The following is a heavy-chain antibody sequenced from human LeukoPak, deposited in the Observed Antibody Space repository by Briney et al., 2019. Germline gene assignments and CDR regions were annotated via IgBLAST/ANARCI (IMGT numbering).Heavy chain of an antibody. CDR3: ARSGSTGYSLDY. CDR1: GYSFTVYF. CDR2: IDPNSGDT. D-gene: IGHD3-22*01. J-gene: IGHJ4*02. V-gene: IGHV1-2*02. Sequence: ASVTVSCKASGYSFTVYFIHWVRQAPGQGLEWMGCIDPNSGDTKYAQKFQGRVSMPSDASTRTAYMELSRLRSDDTAVYFCARSGSTGYSLDYWGQGTLVTVSS.